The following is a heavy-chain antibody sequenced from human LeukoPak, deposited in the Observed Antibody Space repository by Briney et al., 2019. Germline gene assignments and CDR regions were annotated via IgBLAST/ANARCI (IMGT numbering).Heavy chain of an antibody. CDR2: INHSGST. V-gene: IGHV4-34*01. Sequence: SETPSLTCAVYGGSFSGYYWSWIRQPPGKGLEWIGEINHSGSTNYNPSLKSRVTISVDTSKNQFSLKLSSVTAADTAVYYCARGPYYYYYYGMDVWGQGTTVTVSS. CDR1: GGSFSGYY. J-gene: IGHJ6*02. CDR3: ARGPYYYYYYGMDV.